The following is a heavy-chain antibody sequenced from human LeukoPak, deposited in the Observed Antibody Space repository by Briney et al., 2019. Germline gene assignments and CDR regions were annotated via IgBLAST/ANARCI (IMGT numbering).Heavy chain of an antibody. Sequence: PSQTLSLTCTVSGGSISSGGYYWSWIRQPPGKGLEWIGYIYHSGSTCYNPSLKSRVTISVDRSKNQFSLKLSSVTAADTAVYYCARERKGSGWYGAKTSTLMPIPDYWGQGTLVTVSS. V-gene: IGHV4-30-2*01. D-gene: IGHD6-19*01. J-gene: IGHJ4*02. CDR1: GGSISSGGYY. CDR3: ARERKGSGWYGAKTSTLMPIPDY. CDR2: IYHSGST.